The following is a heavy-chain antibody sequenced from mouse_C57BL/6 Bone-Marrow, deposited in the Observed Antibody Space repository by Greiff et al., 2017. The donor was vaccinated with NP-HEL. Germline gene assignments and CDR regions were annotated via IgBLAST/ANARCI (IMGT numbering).Heavy chain of an antibody. CDR3: ARSNRYYFDY. J-gene: IGHJ2*01. CDR1: GYTFTSYW. V-gene: IGHV1-61*01. CDR2: IYPSDSET. Sequence: QVQLQQPGAELVRPGSSVKLSCKASGYTFTSYWMDWVKQRPGQGLEWIGNIYPSDSETHYNQKFKDKATLTVDKSSSTAYMQLSSLTSEDSAVYYCARSNRYYFDYWGQGTTLTVSS. D-gene: IGHD2-5*01.